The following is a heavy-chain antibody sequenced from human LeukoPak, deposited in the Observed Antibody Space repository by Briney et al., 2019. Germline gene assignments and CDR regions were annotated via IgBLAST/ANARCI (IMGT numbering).Heavy chain of an antibody. CDR3: ASTGYSYYYYYMDV. D-gene: IGHD5-18*01. Sequence: GASVKVSCKASGGTFSSYAISWVRQAPGQGLEWMGGIIPIFGTANYAQKFQGRVTITADKSTSTAYMELSSLRSEDTAVYYCASTGYSYYYYYMDVWGKGTTVTVSS. V-gene: IGHV1-69*06. CDR2: IIPIFGTA. J-gene: IGHJ6*03. CDR1: GGTFSSYA.